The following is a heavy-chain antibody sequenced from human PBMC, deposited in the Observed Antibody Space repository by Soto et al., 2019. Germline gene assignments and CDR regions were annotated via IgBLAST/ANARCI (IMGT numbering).Heavy chain of an antibody. J-gene: IGHJ5*02. CDR3: ASSTTYNWFDP. CDR2: IYYSGST. V-gene: IGHV4-30-4*01. CDR1: GGSISRGDYY. D-gene: IGHD2-2*01. Sequence: SETLSLTCTVSGGSISRGDYYWTWLRQPPGKGLEWIGYIYYSGSTYYNPSLKSRVTISVDTSKNQFSLKLSSVTAADTAVYYCASSTTYNWFDPWGQGTLVTVSS.